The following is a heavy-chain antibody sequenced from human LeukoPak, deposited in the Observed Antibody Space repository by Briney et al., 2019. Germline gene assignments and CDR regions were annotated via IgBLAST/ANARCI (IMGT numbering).Heavy chain of an antibody. Sequence: SEILSLTCTVSGDSISSGNYYWSWIRQPAGKGLEWIGRIYTSGSTNYNPSLKSRVTISVVTSKNQFSLKLTSVTAADTAVYYCARGPYKYDGSGAFDIWGQGTMVTVSS. CDR3: ARGPYKYDGSGAFDI. J-gene: IGHJ3*02. CDR1: GDSISSGNYY. V-gene: IGHV4-61*02. CDR2: IYTSGST. D-gene: IGHD3-22*01.